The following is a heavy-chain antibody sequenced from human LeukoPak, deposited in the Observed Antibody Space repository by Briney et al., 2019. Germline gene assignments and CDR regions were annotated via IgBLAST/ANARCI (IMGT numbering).Heavy chain of an antibody. CDR2: ISSISSDI. D-gene: IGHD2-21*02. Sequence: GGSLRLSCAASGFTFSDYSMNWVRQAPGEGLEWVSSISSISSDIYYADSVKGRFTISRDNAKDSLYLQMHSLRAEDTAVYYCARDSVVTGQNFDYWGQGTLVTVSS. V-gene: IGHV3-21*01. J-gene: IGHJ4*02. CDR1: GFTFSDYS. CDR3: ARDSVVTGQNFDY.